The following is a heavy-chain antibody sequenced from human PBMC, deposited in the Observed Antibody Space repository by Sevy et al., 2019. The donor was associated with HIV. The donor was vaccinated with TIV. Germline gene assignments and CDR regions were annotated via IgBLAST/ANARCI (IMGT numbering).Heavy chain of an antibody. D-gene: IGHD2-8*01. J-gene: IGHJ5*02. CDR3: TRNGGAFDNGFDP. CDR1: GFTFSSYD. Sequence: GSLRLSCTASGFTFSSYDMNWVRQAPGKGLEWVSKISSSGSSIYYADSVKGRFTISRDNAKNSLNLQMNSLRAEDTAVYYCTRNGGAFDNGFDPWGQGTLVAVSS. V-gene: IGHV3-48*03. CDR2: ISSSGSSI.